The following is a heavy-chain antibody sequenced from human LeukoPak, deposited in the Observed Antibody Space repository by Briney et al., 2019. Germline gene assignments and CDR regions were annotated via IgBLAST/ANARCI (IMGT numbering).Heavy chain of an antibody. CDR1: GFTFSSDA. CDR2: ISGSGGST. Sequence: GGCLRLACAASGFTFSSDAVSWVRQAPGEGLEWVSAISGSGGSTYYADSVKGRFTISRDNSKNTLYLQMSSLRAEDTAVYYCAKDLRGSGPSWFDPWGQGTLVTVSS. D-gene: IGHD3-10*01. V-gene: IGHV3-23*01. J-gene: IGHJ5*02. CDR3: AKDLRGSGPSWFDP.